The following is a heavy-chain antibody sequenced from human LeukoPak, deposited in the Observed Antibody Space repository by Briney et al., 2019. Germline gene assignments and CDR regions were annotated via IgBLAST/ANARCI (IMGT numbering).Heavy chain of an antibody. D-gene: IGHD2-21*02. CDR1: GFSFSNYA. Sequence: GGSLRLSCAASGFSFSNYAMTWVRQAPGKGLEWVSGIRGSGGTTNYADSVKGRFTISRDNSKNTLFLQMNSLRAEDTAVYYCAKGTYCGGDCYSLFDYWGQGAWSPSPQ. CDR3: AKGTYCGGDCYSLFDY. CDR2: IRGSGGTT. J-gene: IGHJ4*02. V-gene: IGHV3-23*01.